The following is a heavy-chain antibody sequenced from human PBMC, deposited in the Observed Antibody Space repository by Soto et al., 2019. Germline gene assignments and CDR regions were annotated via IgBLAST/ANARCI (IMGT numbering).Heavy chain of an antibody. CDR3: SGYCRSSNCPGGYYFGFDV. D-gene: IGHD2-2*03. Sequence: SSTPSLTYNVSGGTVCTSCWRWLQKSPGRGLEWIGYISDGTSTNYNPSLERRVTISVDTSKKQVSLMLRCGRAADAAIYFCSGYCRSSNCPGGYYFGFDVWGQGTMVTVSS. V-gene: IGHV4-59*02. J-gene: IGHJ6*02. CDR2: ISDGTST. CDR1: GGTVCTSC.